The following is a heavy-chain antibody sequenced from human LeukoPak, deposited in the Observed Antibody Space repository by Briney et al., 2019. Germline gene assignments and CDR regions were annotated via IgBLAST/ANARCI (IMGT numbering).Heavy chain of an antibody. CDR1: GYTFTGYY. CDR2: INPNSGGT. CDR3: AREELGYCSGGSCYWFDP. J-gene: IGHJ5*02. D-gene: IGHD2-15*01. Sequence: ASVKVSCKASGYTFTGYYMHWVRQAPGQGLEWMGWINPNSGGTNYAQKFQGRVTMTRDTSISTAYMELSRLRSDDTAVYYCAREELGYCSGGSCYWFDPWGLGTLVTVSS. V-gene: IGHV1-2*02.